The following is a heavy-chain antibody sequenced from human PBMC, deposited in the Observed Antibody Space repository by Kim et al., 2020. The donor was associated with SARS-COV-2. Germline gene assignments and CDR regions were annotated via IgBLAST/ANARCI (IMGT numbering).Heavy chain of an antibody. CDR3: ARALRGATTYGVLGY. J-gene: IGHJ4*02. D-gene: IGHD1-26*01. V-gene: IGHV3-23*01. Sequence: DDVKGRFTVCEDDSKDTLYLKMNVLRAEDTAVYYCARALRGATTYGVLGYWGQGTLVTVSS.